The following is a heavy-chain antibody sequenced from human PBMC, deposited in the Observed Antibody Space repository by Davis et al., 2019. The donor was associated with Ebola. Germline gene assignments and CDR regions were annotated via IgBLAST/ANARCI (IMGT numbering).Heavy chain of an antibody. CDR1: GGTFSSDG. CDR3: ARGGTWNLDYGMDV. J-gene: IGHJ6*04. Sequence: AASVKVSCKASGGTFSSDGISWVRQAPGQGLEWMGRIIPIFGIANYAPKFQGRVTITADKSTSTANTEVNSLRSEDTAVYYCARGGTWNLDYGMDVWGKGTTVTVSS. D-gene: IGHD1-1*01. CDR2: IIPIFGIA. V-gene: IGHV1-69*04.